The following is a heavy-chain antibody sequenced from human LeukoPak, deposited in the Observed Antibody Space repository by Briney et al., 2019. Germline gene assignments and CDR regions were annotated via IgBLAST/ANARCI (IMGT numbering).Heavy chain of an antibody. D-gene: IGHD2-21*02. Sequence: GGSLRLSCAPSGFAFSQYGMHWVRQAPGKGLEWVAFIRHDAITEYYADSVKGRFTISRDNPKNTLFLQMNSLRAEDTAVYYCAKDSLRYCGWSLLLMHMDVWGKGTTVTVSS. V-gene: IGHV3-30*02. CDR1: GFAFSQYG. CDR2: IRHDAITE. J-gene: IGHJ6*03. CDR3: AKDSLRYCGWSLLLMHMDV.